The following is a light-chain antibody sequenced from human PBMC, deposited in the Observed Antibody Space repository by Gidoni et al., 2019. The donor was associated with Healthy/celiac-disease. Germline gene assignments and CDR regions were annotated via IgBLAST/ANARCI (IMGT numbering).Light chain of an antibody. CDR3: QQRSNWLT. CDR1: QSVSSY. CDR2: DAS. Sequence: EIVLPPSPATLSLSPGERATLSCRARQSVSSYFAWYQQKPGQAPRLLIYDASNRATGIPARFSGSGSGTDFTLTISSLEPEDFAVYYCQQRSNWLTFXGXTKVEIK. J-gene: IGKJ4*01. V-gene: IGKV3-11*01.